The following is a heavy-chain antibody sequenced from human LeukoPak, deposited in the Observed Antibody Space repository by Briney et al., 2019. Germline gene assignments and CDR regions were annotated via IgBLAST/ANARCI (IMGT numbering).Heavy chain of an antibody. J-gene: IGHJ6*02. CDR1: GYTFTGYY. Sequence: ASVTVSCKASGYTFTGYYMHWVRQAPGQGLEWMGWINPNSGGTNYAQKFQGWVTMTRDTSISTAYMELSRLRSDDTAVYYCARELAGFGYYGSGSYYPSGGMDVWGQGTTVTVSS. V-gene: IGHV1-2*04. CDR2: INPNSGGT. CDR3: ARELAGFGYYGSGSYYPSGGMDV. D-gene: IGHD3-10*01.